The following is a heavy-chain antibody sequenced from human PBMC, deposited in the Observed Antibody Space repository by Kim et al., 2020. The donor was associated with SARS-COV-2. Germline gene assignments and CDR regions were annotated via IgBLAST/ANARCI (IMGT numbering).Heavy chain of an antibody. J-gene: IGHJ3*02. D-gene: IGHD5-12*01. Sequence: SVKVSCKASGGTFSSYAISWVRQAPGQGLEWMGGIIPIFGTANYAQKFQGRVTITADESTSTAYMELSSLRSEDTAVYYCARGDSGYDYEGDAFDIWGQGTMVTVSS. CDR3: ARGDSGYDYEGDAFDI. V-gene: IGHV1-69*13. CDR2: IIPIFGTA. CDR1: GGTFSSYA.